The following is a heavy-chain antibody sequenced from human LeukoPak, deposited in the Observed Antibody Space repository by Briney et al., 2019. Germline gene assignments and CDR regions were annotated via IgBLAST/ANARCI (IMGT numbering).Heavy chain of an antibody. CDR1: GFTFRSYT. J-gene: IGHJ3*01. D-gene: IGHD3-10*01. CDR3: AREGSASYYSAFDF. Sequence: KPGGSLRLSCAASGFTFRSYTMSWVRQAPGKGLEWVSSITFSSTYIYYADSVNGRITISRDNAKNSLYLQMNSLRAEDTAVYYCAREGSASYYSAFDFWGQGTMVTVSS. CDR2: ITFSSTYI. V-gene: IGHV3-21*01.